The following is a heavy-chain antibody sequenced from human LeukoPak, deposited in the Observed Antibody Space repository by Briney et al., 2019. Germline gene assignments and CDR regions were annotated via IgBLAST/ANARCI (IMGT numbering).Heavy chain of an antibody. CDR2: INPNSGGT. D-gene: IGHD5-18*01. V-gene: IGHV1-2*02. Sequence: ASVKVSCKASGYTFTGYYMHWVRQAPGQGLEWMGWINPNSGGTNYAQKFQGRVTMTRDTSISTAYMELSRLRSDDTAVYYCARGESWIQLWLTDYWGQGTVVTVSS. CDR3: ARGESWIQLWLTDY. CDR1: GYTFTGYY. J-gene: IGHJ4*02.